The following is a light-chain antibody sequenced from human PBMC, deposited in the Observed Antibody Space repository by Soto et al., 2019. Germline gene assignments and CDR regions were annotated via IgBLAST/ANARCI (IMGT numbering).Light chain of an antibody. CDR2: DAS. CDR3: QRHTSSPWT. V-gene: IGKV1-5*01. J-gene: IGKJ1*01. CDR1: QGISSW. Sequence: QLTQSPSSLSASVGDRVTLTCRASQGISSWLAWYQQKPGKAPKLLIYDASSLESGVPSRFSGSGSGTDFTLTISRLEPEDFAVYYCQRHTSSPWTFGQGTKVDIK.